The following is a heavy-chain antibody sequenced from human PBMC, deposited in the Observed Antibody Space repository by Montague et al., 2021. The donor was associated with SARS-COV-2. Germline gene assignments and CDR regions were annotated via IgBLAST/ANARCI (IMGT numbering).Heavy chain of an antibody. CDR3: ARDDFHTAAAGFDY. V-gene: IGHV3-21*01. CDR2: ISSSSSYI. D-gene: IGHD6-13*01. Sequence: SLRLSCAASGFTLSSYSMNWVRQAPGKGLEGVSSISSSSSYIYFADSVKGRFTISRDNAKNSLYLQMNSLRAEDTAVYYCARDDFHTAAAGFDYWGQGTLVTVAS. CDR1: GFTLSSYS. J-gene: IGHJ4*02.